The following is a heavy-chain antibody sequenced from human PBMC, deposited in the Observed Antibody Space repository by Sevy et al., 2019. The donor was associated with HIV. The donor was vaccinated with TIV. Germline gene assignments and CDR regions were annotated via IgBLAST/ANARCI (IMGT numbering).Heavy chain of an antibody. V-gene: IGHV3-7*01. CDR1: GFTFTDYW. Sequence: GGSLRLSCAASGFTFTDYWMSWVRQTPGKGLEWVATIKQDESEKYYVDSVKGRFATSRDYDKNSVSLQMNGLRVEDAALYYCAREVGGFNWRPYYFDSWGQGTLVTVSS. CDR2: IKQDESEK. D-gene: IGHD3-3*01. J-gene: IGHJ4*02. CDR3: AREVGGFNWRPYYFDS.